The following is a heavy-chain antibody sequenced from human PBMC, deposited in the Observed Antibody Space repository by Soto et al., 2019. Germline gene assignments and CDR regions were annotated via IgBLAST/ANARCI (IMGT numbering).Heavy chain of an antibody. D-gene: IGHD3-16*02. V-gene: IGHV1-8*01. CDR3: ARGHRFWGSYRYTAVGY. CDR2: MNPNSGNT. J-gene: IGHJ4*01. Sequence: GASVKVSCKASGYTFTSYDINWVRQATGQGLEWMGRMNPNSGNTGYAQKFQGRVSMTRNTSISTAYMELSSLRSEDTAVYYCARGHRFWGSYRYTAVGYWGHGTLVIVSS. CDR1: GYTFTSYD.